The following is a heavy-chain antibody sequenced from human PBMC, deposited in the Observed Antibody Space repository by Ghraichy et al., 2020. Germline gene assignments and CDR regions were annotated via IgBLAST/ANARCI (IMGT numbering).Heavy chain of an antibody. J-gene: IGHJ6*03. CDR3: ARVRKYSSSPGYYYMDV. D-gene: IGHD6-19*01. CDR2: ISYDGSNK. V-gene: IGHV3-30-3*01. CDR1: GFTFSSYA. Sequence: GGSLRLSCAASGFTFSSYAMHWVRQAPGKGLEWVAVISYDGSNKYYADSVKGRFTISRDNSKNTLYLQMKSLRAEDTAVYYCARVRKYSSSPGYYYMDVWGKGTTVTVSS.